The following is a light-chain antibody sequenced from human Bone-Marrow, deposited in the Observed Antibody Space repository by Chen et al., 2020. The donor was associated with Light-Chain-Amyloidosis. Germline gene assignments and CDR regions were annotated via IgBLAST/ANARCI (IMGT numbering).Light chain of an antibody. CDR1: DLPTKY. V-gene: IGLV3-25*03. CDR2: RDT. CDR3: QSADSSGTYEVI. Sequence: SYELTQPPSVSVSPGQTARITCSGDDLPTKYAYWYQQTPGQAPVLVIHRDTERPSGISQRFSGSSSGTTATWTISGVQAEDEADYHCQSADSSGTYEVIFGGGTKLTVL. J-gene: IGLJ2*01.